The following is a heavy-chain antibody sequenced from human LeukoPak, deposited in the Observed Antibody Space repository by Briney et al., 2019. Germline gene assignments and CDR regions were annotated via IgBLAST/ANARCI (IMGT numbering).Heavy chain of an antibody. CDR2: INHSGST. CDR3: GRGERKDIVVVPAGAAYYYGMDG. Sequence: SETLSLTCAVYGGSFSGYYWSWIRQPPGKGLEWIGAINHSGSTNYNPSFKSRVTISVDTSMNQFSLKLSSVTAADKAVYYCGRGERKDIVVVPAGAAYYYGMDGWGQGTKVTVSS. CDR1: GGSFSGYY. D-gene: IGHD2-2*01. J-gene: IGHJ6*02. V-gene: IGHV4-34*01.